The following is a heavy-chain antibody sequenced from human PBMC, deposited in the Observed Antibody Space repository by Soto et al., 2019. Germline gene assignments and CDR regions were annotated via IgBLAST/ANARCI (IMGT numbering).Heavy chain of an antibody. D-gene: IGHD1-26*01. V-gene: IGHV3-9*01. Sequence: GGSLRLSCAASVFTLSDFAMHWVRQAPGKGLEWVSGISWNSGSIGYADSVKGRFTISRDNAKNSLYLQMNSLRAEDTALYYCAKGEWELLDYWGQGTLVTVSS. CDR1: VFTLSDFA. J-gene: IGHJ4*02. CDR3: AKGEWELLDY. CDR2: ISWNSGSI.